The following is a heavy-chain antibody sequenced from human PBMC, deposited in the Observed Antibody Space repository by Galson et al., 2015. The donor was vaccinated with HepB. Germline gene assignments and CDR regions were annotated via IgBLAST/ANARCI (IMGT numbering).Heavy chain of an antibody. V-gene: IGHV3-53*01. CDR2: IYSDGTT. Sequence: SLRLSCAASGFTVSDNYLNWVRQAPGKGLEWVPVIYSDGTTYYTDSVKGRFTISRDKYENTLYLQMNSLRTEDTAVYYCARDILVIPSHTRLRPYYYYGMDVWGQGTTVIVSS. J-gene: IGHJ6*02. CDR1: GFTVSDNY. CDR3: ARDILVIPSHTRLRPYYYYGMDV. D-gene: IGHD2-21*01.